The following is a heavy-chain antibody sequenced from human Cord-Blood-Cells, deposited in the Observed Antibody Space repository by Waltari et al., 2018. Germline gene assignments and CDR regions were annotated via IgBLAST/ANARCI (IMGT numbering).Heavy chain of an antibody. CDR2: IYYSGST. J-gene: IGHJ6*02. V-gene: IGHV4-59*01. D-gene: IGHD1-26*01. CDR3: AGLQKELYGMDV. Sequence: QVQLQESGPGLVKPSETLSLTCTVSGGSISSYYWSWIRQPPGKGREWIGYIYYSGSTNYNPALKSRVTISVDTSKNQFSLKRSSVTAADTAVYYCAGLQKELYGMDVWGQGTTVTVSS. CDR1: GGSISSYY.